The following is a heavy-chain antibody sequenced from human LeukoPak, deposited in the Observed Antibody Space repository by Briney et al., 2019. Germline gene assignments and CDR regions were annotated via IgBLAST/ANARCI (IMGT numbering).Heavy chain of an antibody. CDR1: GYSFTSYW. CDR2: IYPGDSDT. CDR3: ASRNGYCSGGSCLNAFDI. D-gene: IGHD2-15*01. J-gene: IGHJ3*02. Sequence: GESLKISCKGSGYSFTSYWIGWVRQMPGKGLEWVGIIYPGDSDTRYSPSFQGQVTISADKSISTAYLQWSSLKASDTAMYYCASRNGYCSGGSCLNAFDIWGQGTMVTVSS. V-gene: IGHV5-51*01.